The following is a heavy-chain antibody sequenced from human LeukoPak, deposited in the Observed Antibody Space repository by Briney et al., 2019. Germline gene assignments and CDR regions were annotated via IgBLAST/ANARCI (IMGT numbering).Heavy chain of an antibody. CDR3: AREVPAGDYVDY. CDR2: IYYSGNT. CDR1: GGSISSYY. D-gene: IGHD4-17*01. V-gene: IGHV4-59*01. J-gene: IGHJ4*02. Sequence: SETLSLTCTVSGGSISSYYWSWIRQPPGKGLEWIGYIYYSGNTNYKPSLKTRVTISVDTSKNQFSLRLSSVTAADTAVYYCAREVPAGDYVDYWGRGTLVTVSS.